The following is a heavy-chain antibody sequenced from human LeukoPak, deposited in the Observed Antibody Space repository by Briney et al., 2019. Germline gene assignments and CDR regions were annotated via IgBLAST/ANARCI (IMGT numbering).Heavy chain of an antibody. D-gene: IGHD3-22*01. CDR3: ARRTVDYYDSSGYYRPKPYYYYYYMDV. CDR1: GYTFTSYY. V-gene: IGHV1-46*01. J-gene: IGHJ6*03. CDR2: INPSGGST. Sequence: GASVKVSCKASGYTFTSYYMHWVRQAPGQGLEWMGIINPSGGSTSYAQKFQGRVTMTRDMSTSTVYMELSSLRSEDTAVYYCARRTVDYYDSSGYYRPKPYYYYYYMDVWGKGTTVTVSS.